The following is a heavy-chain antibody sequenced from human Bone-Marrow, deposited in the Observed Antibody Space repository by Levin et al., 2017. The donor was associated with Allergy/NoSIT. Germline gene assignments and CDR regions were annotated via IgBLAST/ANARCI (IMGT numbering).Heavy chain of an antibody. CDR2: MSSSGNTI. V-gene: IGHV3-11*01. CDR1: GFTFSDYY. Sequence: GGSLRLSCAASGFTFSDYYMSWVRQAPGKGLEWISYMSSSGNTIYYTDSVKGRFTISRDNAKNSLYLQMNSLRAEDTAVYYCARDRGGSYEPYMDVWGKGTAVTVSS. J-gene: IGHJ6*04. D-gene: IGHD2-15*01. CDR3: ARDRGGSYEPYMDV.